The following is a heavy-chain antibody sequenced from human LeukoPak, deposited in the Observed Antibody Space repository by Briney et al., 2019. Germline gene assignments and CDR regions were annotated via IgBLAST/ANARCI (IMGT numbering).Heavy chain of an antibody. Sequence: GGSLRLSCAASGFTFSSSAMSWVRQAPGKGLEWVSSISGSGDTTYYTDSVKGRFTISRDNSKNTLYLQMNSLRAEDTAVYYCAKSISRITIFGVLIRGFDYWGQGTLVTVSS. V-gene: IGHV3-23*01. CDR3: AKSISRITIFGVLIRGFDY. J-gene: IGHJ4*02. D-gene: IGHD3-3*01. CDR1: GFTFSSSA. CDR2: ISGSGDTT.